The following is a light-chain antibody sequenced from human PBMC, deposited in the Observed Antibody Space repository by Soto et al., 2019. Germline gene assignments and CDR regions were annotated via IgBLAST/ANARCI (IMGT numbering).Light chain of an antibody. Sequence: QSVLTQPRSVSGSPGQSVTISCTGSDSDIGNYIYVSWYQVHPGKAPKLIIYDVTKRPSGVPDHFSGSKSGNTASLTISGLQAEDESDYFCAAWDDSLNALVFGGGTKLTVL. CDR1: DSDIGNYIY. J-gene: IGLJ3*02. V-gene: IGLV2-11*01. CDR2: DVT. CDR3: AAWDDSLNALV.